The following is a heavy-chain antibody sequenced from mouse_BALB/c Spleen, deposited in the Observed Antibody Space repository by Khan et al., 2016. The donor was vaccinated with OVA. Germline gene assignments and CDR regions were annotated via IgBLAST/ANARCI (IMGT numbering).Heavy chain of an antibody. Sequence: VQLKQSGPELVKPGASVKVSCKASGYSFTDYNMFWVKQSHGKSLVWIGYIDPYNGGTNHNQRFKGKATLTVDKSSSTAFMHLNSLTSEDSAVYYCALIYYYGSGFDYWGQGTTLTVSS. CDR2: IDPYNGGT. V-gene: IGHV1S135*01. D-gene: IGHD1-1*01. CDR3: ALIYYYGSGFDY. CDR1: GYSFTDYN. J-gene: IGHJ2*01.